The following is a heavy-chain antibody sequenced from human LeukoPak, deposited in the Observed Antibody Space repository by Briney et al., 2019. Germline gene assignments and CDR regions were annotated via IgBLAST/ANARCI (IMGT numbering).Heavy chain of an antibody. V-gene: IGHV3-23*01. Sequence: PGGSLRLSCAASGFIFSNRAMSWVRQAPGRGLEWVSAISGSGGSTYYADSVKGRFTISRDNSKNALYLQMNSLRAEDTAVYYCAKGGSARVFDYWGQGTLVTVSS. CDR3: AKGGSARVFDY. CDR1: GFIFSNRA. D-gene: IGHD6-25*01. J-gene: IGHJ4*02. CDR2: ISGSGGST.